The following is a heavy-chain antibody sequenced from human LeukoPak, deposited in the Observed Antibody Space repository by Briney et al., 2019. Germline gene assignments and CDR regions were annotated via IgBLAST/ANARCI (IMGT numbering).Heavy chain of an antibody. CDR1: GGSISSSSYY. D-gene: IGHD3-9*01. Sequence: SETLSLTCTVSGGSISSSSYYWGWIRQPPGKGLEWIGSIYYSGSTYYNPSLKSRVTISVDTSKNQFSLKLSSVTAADTAVYYCARANRFDWLSNAFDIWGQGTMVTVSS. J-gene: IGHJ3*02. CDR2: IYYSGST. V-gene: IGHV4-39*07. CDR3: ARANRFDWLSNAFDI.